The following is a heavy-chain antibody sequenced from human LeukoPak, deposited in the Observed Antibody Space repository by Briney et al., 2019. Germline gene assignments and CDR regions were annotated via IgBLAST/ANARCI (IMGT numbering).Heavy chain of an antibody. D-gene: IGHD1-7*01. CDR3: ARHNWNYVFPYNWFDP. J-gene: IGHJ5*02. Sequence: KPSETLSLTCTVSGGSISSSSYYWGWIRQPPGKGLEWIGSIYYSGSTYYNPSLKSRVTISVDTSKNQFSLKLSSVTAADTAVYYCARHNWNYVFPYNWFDPWGQGTLVTVSS. V-gene: IGHV4-39*01. CDR1: GGSISSSSYY. CDR2: IYYSGST.